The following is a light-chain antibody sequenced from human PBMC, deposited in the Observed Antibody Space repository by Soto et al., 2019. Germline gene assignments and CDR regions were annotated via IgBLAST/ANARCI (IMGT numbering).Light chain of an antibody. Sequence: EIVLTQSPAILSLSPGERATLSCRASQSVTNSLAWYQQKPGQAPRLLIYHASNRATGVPARFSGSGSWTDFTLTISSLEPADFAVYYCQQRRTFGQGTKVEIK. CDR2: HAS. V-gene: IGKV3-11*01. CDR1: QSVTNS. J-gene: IGKJ1*01. CDR3: QQRRT.